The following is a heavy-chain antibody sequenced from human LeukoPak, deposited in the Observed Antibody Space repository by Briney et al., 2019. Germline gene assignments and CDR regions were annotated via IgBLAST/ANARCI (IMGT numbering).Heavy chain of an antibody. V-gene: IGHV1-46*01. CDR1: GYTFTSYY. J-gene: IGHJ6*02. CDR3: AHLPYSSGWYGYYYYGMDV. CDR2: INPSGGST. D-gene: IGHD6-19*01. Sequence: ASVKVSCKASGYTFTSYYLHWVRQAPGQGLEWMGIINPSGGSTTYAQKFQGRVTMTRDRSAYTVYMELSSLRSEDTAVYYCAHLPYSSGWYGYYYYGMDVWGQGTTVTVSS.